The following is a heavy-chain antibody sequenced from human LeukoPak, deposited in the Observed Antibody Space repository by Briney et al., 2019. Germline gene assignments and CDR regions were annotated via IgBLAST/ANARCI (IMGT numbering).Heavy chain of an antibody. D-gene: IGHD5/OR15-5a*01. CDR3: TTLRLALAYGVDV. Sequence: GGSLRLSCAASGFTFSNAWMSWVRQAPGQGLEWIERIKSKTDGETTEYAAPVKGRFTISRDDSKNTLYLQMNSLKTEDTAVYYCTTLRLALAYGVDVWGQGTTVTVSS. V-gene: IGHV3-15*01. CDR1: GFTFSNAW. J-gene: IGHJ6*02. CDR2: IKSKTDGETT.